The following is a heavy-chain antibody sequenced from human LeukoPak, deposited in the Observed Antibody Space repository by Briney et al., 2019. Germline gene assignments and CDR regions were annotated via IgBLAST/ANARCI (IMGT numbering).Heavy chain of an antibody. Sequence: PSETLSLTFAVSGGSVNSHFCSWVRHSPGKELEWIGYYYYGGSTLYNPSLSSRVTISVDASKNHFSLRLNSVTGADTGVYYCAIMGSAYGNALDVWGQGTMVTVSP. CDR3: AIMGSAYGNALDV. CDR2: YYYGGST. D-gene: IGHD3-3*01. V-gene: IGHV4-59*02. CDR1: GGSVNSHF. J-gene: IGHJ3*01.